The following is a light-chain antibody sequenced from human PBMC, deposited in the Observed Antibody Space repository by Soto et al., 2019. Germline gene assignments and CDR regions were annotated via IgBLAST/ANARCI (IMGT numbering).Light chain of an antibody. CDR3: MQALQTPRT. CDR2: LGS. Sequence: DIVMTQSPLSLPVTPGEPASISCRSSQSLLHSNGYNYLDWYLQKPGQSPQLLIYLGSNRASGVPDRFSGGGSGTDFTLKISRVEAEDVGVYCSMQALQTPRTFGQGTKVAIK. CDR1: QSLLHSNGYNY. J-gene: IGKJ1*01. V-gene: IGKV2-28*01.